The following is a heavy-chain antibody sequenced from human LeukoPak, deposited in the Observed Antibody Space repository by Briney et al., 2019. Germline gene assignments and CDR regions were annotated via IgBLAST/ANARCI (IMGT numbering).Heavy chain of an antibody. J-gene: IGHJ3*02. D-gene: IGHD3/OR15-3a*01. CDR3: ARIMEYYDFTPRGFDI. CDR2: INPKRGDT. V-gene: IGHV1-2*02. CDR1: GYTFTGYY. Sequence: GASVKVSCKASGYTFTGYYMHWVRQAPGQGLEWMGWINPKRGDTNYAQKFQDRVTMNRDTSITTAYMELSRLTSDDTAIYYCARIMEYYDFTPRGFDIWGQGTMVAVSS.